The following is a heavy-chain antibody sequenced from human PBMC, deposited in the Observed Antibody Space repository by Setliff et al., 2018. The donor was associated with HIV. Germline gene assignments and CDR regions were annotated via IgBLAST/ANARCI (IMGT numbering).Heavy chain of an antibody. V-gene: IGHV3-23*01. J-gene: IGHJ3*02. CDR1: GFNFSSSS. D-gene: IGHD3-22*01. Sequence: PGGSLRLSCATSGFNFSSSSMSWVRQAPGRGLEWVSAINPPGDSTYYADSVKGRFHISRDNSKNTLYLQMNSLRAEDTAVYYCARDYYDSSGYYYRDAFDMWGQGTMVTV. CDR2: INPPGDST. CDR3: ARDYYDSSGYYYRDAFDM.